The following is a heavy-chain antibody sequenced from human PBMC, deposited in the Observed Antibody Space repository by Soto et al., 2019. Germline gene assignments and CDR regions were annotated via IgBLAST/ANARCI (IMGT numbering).Heavy chain of an antibody. J-gene: IGHJ6*02. V-gene: IGHV3-30-3*01. Sequence: QVQLVESGGGVVQPGRSLRLSCAASGFTFSSYAMHWVRQAPGKGLEWVAVISYDGSNKYYADSVKGRFTISRDNSKNTLYLQMNSLRAEDTAVYYCARGGPLDVWGPGTTVTVSS. CDR1: GFTFSSYA. CDR3: ARGGPLDV. D-gene: IGHD3-16*01. CDR2: ISYDGSNK.